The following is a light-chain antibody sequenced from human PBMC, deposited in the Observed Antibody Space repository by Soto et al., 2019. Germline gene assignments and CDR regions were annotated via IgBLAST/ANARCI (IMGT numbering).Light chain of an antibody. CDR3: QQYNNWPPIT. V-gene: IGKV3D-15*01. Sequence: EIVMTQSPATLSVSPGERATLSCRASQSVRSNLAWYQQKPGQAPRLLIYGASTRDTGIPARFSGSGSETEFTLSISSLQYEDFAVYYCQQYNNWPPITFGQGTRLEIK. CDR2: GAS. CDR1: QSVRSN. J-gene: IGKJ5*01.